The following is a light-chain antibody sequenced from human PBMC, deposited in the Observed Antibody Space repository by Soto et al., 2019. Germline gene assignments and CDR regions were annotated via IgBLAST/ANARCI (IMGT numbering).Light chain of an antibody. J-gene: IGLJ3*02. CDR2: EVL. CDR3: CSHSASIHWV. Sequence: QSALTQPASVSGSPGQSITISCTVTSSDVGGYNFVSWYQQHPGNAPKLIIHEVLNRPSGVSSRFSGSKSGNTASLTISVLQAEDDAVYYCCSHSASIHWVFGGGTKLTVL. CDR1: SSDVGGYNF. V-gene: IGLV2-14*03.